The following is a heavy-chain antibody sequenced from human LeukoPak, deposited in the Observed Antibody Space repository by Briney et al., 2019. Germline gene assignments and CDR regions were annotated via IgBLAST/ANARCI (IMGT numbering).Heavy chain of an antibody. CDR2: IYSGGST. CDR1: GFTVSSNY. J-gene: IGHJ4*02. CDR3: ARGGYHAYYLDY. V-gene: IGHV3-66*01. D-gene: IGHD5-18*01. Sequence: GGSLRLSCAASGFTVSSNYMSWVRQAPGKGLEWVSVIYSGGSTYYADSVKGRFTTSRDNSKNTLYLQMNSLRAEDTAVYYCARGGYHAYYLDYWGQGSLVTVSS.